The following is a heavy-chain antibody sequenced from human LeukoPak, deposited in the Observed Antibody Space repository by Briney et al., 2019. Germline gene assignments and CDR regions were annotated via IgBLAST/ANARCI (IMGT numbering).Heavy chain of an antibody. CDR1: GFTFSSYE. CDR2: ISSSGSTI. D-gene: IGHD6-19*01. V-gene: IGHV3-48*03. Sequence: GGSLRLSCAASGFTFSSYEMNWVRQAPGKGLEWVSYISSSGSTIYYADFVKGRFTISRDNAKNSLYLQMNSLRAEDTAVYYCAKDVSGSGWYVFDYWGQGTLVTVSS. CDR3: AKDVSGSGWYVFDY. J-gene: IGHJ4*02.